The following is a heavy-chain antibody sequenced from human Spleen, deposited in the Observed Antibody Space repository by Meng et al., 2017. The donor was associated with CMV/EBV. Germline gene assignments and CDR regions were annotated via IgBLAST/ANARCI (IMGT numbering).Heavy chain of an antibody. CDR2: INGYNGNT. CDR3: ARDYSSSWYPNNAFDI. CDR1: GYTFTSYG. V-gene: IGHV1-18*01. J-gene: IGHJ3*02. D-gene: IGHD6-13*01. Sequence: ASVQVSCKASGYTFTSYGITWVRQAPGQGLEWMGWINGYNGNTKYAQNFKDRVTMTTDTSTSTVYMELKSLTSDDTAVYYCARDYSSSWYPNNAFDIWGQGTMVTVSS.